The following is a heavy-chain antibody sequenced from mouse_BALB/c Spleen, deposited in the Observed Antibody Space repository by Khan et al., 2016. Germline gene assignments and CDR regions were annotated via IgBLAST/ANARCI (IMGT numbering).Heavy chain of an antibody. CDR1: GFDFSRYW. Sequence: EVKLLESGGGLVQPGGSLKLSCAASGFDFSRYWMSWVRQAPGKGLEWIGEINPDSSTINYTPSLKDKFIISRDNATNTLYLQRSKVRSEYTALYYCTRLCYYGTSDYWGQGTTLTVSS. V-gene: IGHV4-1*02. CDR2: INPDSSTI. CDR3: TRLCYYGTSDY. D-gene: IGHD1-1*01. J-gene: IGHJ2*01.